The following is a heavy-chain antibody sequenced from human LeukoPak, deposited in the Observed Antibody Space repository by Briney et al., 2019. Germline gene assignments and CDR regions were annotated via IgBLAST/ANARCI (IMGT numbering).Heavy chain of an antibody. CDR2: IYYSGST. CDR1: GGSISSYY. CDR3: ARAEYYYDSSGYHGWFDP. V-gene: IGHV4-59*01. D-gene: IGHD3-22*01. J-gene: IGHJ5*02. Sequence: SETLSLTCTVSGGSISSYYWSWIRQPPGKGLEWFGYIYYSGSTNYNPSLKSRVTISVDTSKNQFSLKLSSVTAADTAVYYCARAEYYYDSSGYHGWFDPWGQGTLVTVSS.